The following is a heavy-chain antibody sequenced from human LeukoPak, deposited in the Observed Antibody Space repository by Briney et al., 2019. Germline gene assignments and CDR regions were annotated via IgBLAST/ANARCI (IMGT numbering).Heavy chain of an antibody. D-gene: IGHD3-9*01. Sequence: PGGSLRLSCAASGFTLSSYSMNWDRQAPGKGLEWVSYITNSGSSIYYADSVKGRFTISRDNAKNSLYLQMNSLRAEDTAVYYCARGVHYDILTGYPYYLDYWGQGTLITVSS. J-gene: IGHJ4*02. CDR1: GFTLSSYS. CDR3: ARGVHYDILTGYPYYLDY. CDR2: ITNSGSSI. V-gene: IGHV3-48*04.